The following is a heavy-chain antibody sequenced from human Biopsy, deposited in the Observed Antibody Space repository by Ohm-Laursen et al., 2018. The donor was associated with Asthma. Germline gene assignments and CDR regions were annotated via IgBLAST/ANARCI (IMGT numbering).Heavy chain of an antibody. V-gene: IGHV1-69*01. CDR3: ARKAGSCISRTCYSLDF. Sequence: SLVKVSCKSLGGTFNTYVIGWVRQAPGQGLEWMGGVNSVFGTTTYPQKFQDRVTITADDSTSTVYMELSSLRSEDTAVYYCARKAGSCISRTCYSLDFWGQGTLVAVSS. CDR2: VNSVFGTT. CDR1: GGTFNTYV. D-gene: IGHD2-2*01. J-gene: IGHJ4*02.